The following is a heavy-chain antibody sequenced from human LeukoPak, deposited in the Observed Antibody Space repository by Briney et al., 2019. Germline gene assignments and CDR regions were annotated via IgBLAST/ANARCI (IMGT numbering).Heavy chain of an antibody. V-gene: IGHV3-30-3*01. CDR2: ITYDGSNK. CDR3: ARDLGLTGYYATFDY. J-gene: IGHJ4*02. Sequence: GRSLRLSCAASGFTFSSYAMHWVRQAPGKGLEWVAVITYDGSNKYYADSVKGRFTISRDNSKNTLYLQMNSLRAEDTAVYYCARDLGLTGYYATFDYWGQGTLVTVSS. CDR1: GFTFSSYA. D-gene: IGHD3-9*01.